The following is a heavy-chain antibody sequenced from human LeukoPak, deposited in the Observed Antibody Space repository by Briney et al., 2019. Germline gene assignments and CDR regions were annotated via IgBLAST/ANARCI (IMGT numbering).Heavy chain of an antibody. V-gene: IGHV4-38-2*01. J-gene: IGHJ5*02. CDR2: FYHSGNS. CDR3: ARHDFYSNYPHNWFAP. CDR1: GYSISSGYY. D-gene: IGHD4-11*01. Sequence: SETLSLTCAVSGYSISSGYYWGWIRQPPGKGLEWIGSFYHSGNSYYNPSLKSRVSISVDTSKNQFSLNLSSVTAADTALYYCARHDFYSNYPHNWFAPWGQGTLVTVSS.